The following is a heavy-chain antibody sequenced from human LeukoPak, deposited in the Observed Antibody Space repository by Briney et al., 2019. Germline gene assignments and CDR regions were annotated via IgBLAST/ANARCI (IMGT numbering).Heavy chain of an antibody. CDR3: ALPGYYYYGMDV. J-gene: IGHJ6*02. Sequence: ASVKVSCKASGYTFTSYDINWVRQATGQGLEWMGWMNPNSGNTGYAQKFQGRVTMTRNTSISTAYMELSSLRSEDTAVYYCALPGYYYYGMDVWGQGTTVTVSS. V-gene: IGHV1-8*01. CDR2: MNPNSGNT. CDR1: GYTFTSYD.